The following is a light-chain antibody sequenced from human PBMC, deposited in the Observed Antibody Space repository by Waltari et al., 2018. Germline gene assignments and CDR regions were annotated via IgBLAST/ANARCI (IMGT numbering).Light chain of an antibody. CDR2: GAS. CDR1: QSVSSSY. J-gene: IGKJ5*01. CDR3: QQYGSSPIT. Sequence: EIVLTQSPGTLSLSPGERATLSCRASQSVSSSYLAWYQQKPGQAPRLLIYGASRRATCIPDRVSGSGSGTDFTLTISRLEPEDFAGYYCQQYGSSPITFGQGTRLEIK. V-gene: IGKV3-20*01.